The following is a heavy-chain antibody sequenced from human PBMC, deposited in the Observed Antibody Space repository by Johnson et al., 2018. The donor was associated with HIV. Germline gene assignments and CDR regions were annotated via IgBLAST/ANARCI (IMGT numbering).Heavy chain of an antibody. CDR1: GFTFSSYG. CDR2: IWYDGSNK. Sequence: QVQLVESGGGVVQPGRSLRLSCAASGFTFSSYGMHWVRQAPGKGLEWVAVIWYDGSNKFYADSVQGRFTISRDNSKNTLYLQMNSLRAEDTALYYWAREATMTNDAFDIWGQGTMVTVSS. CDR3: AREATMTNDAFDI. D-gene: IGHD3-22*01. V-gene: IGHV3-33*01. J-gene: IGHJ3*02.